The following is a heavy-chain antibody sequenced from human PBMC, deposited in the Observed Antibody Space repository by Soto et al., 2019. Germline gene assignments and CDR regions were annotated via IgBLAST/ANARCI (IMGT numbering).Heavy chain of an antibody. V-gene: IGHV1-3*01. D-gene: IGHD3-3*01. CDR1: GYTFTSYA. CDR2: INAGNGNT. CDR3: ARGVVPPGWYYYGMDV. Sequence: ASVKVSCKASGYTFTSYAMHWVRQAPGQRLEWMGWINAGNGNTKYSQKFQGRVTITRDTSTSTAYMELSSLRSEDTAVYYCARGVVPPGWYYYGMDVWGQGTTVTVSS. J-gene: IGHJ6*02.